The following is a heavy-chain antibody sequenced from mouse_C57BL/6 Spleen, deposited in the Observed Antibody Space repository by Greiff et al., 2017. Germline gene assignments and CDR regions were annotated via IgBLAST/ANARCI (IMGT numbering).Heavy chain of an antibody. CDR1: GYTFTSYW. V-gene: IGHV1-55*01. CDR2: IYPGSGST. J-gene: IGHJ1*03. Sequence: VQLQQPGAELVKPGASVKMSCKASGYTFTSYWLTWVKQRPGQGLEWIGDIYPGSGSTNYNEKFKSKATLTVDTSSSTAYMQLSSLTSEDSAVYYCARWGTTVWYFDVWGTGTTVTVSS. D-gene: IGHD1-1*01. CDR3: ARWGTTVWYFDV.